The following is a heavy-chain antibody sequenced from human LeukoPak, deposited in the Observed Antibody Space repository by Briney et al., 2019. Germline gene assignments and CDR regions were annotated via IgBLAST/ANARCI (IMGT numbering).Heavy chain of an antibody. V-gene: IGHV4-4*08. CDR2: IYTNGST. J-gene: IGHJ4*02. D-gene: IGHD6-13*01. CDR1: GGSVSSYY. CDR3: ARVYSSSWYRYYFDY. Sequence: SETLSLTCTVSGGSVSSYYWSWIRQPPGKGLEWIGYIYTNGSTNYNPSLKNRVTISVDTSKNQFSLKLSSVTAADTAVYYCARVYSSSWYRYYFDYWGQGTLVTVSS.